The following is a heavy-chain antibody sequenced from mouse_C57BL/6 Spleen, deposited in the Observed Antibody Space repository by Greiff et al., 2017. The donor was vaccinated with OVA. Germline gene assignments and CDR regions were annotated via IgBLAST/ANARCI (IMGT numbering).Heavy chain of an antibody. Sequence: DVKLQESGPGLVKPSQSLSLTCSVTGYSITSGYYWNWIRQFPGNKLEWMGYISYDGSNNYNPSLKNRISITRDTSKNQFFLKLNSVTTEDTATYYCARDNYGSSPFAYWGQGTLVTVSA. CDR1: GYSITSGYY. V-gene: IGHV3-6*01. CDR3: ARDNYGSSPFAY. CDR2: ISYDGSN. J-gene: IGHJ3*01. D-gene: IGHD1-1*01.